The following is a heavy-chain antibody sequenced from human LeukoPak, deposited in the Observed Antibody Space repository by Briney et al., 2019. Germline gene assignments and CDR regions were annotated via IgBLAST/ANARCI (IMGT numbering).Heavy chain of an antibody. D-gene: IGHD6-13*01. J-gene: IGHJ5*02. V-gene: IGHV4-38-2*02. CDR1: GYSISSGYF. CDR2: IYNSGST. CDR3: ARAYSSSWYFNWFDP. Sequence: PSETLSLTCTVSGYSISSGYFWGWIRQPPGKGLEWIGTIYNSGSTYYNASLESRVTISVDTSKNQFSLKLSSVTAADTAVYYCARAYSSSWYFNWFDPWAREPWSPSPQ.